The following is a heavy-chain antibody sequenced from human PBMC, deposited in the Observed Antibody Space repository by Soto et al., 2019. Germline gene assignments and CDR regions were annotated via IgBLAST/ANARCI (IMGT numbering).Heavy chain of an antibody. J-gene: IGHJ3*02. CDR3: ARNVASPGVSGSWGAFDI. CDR2: IFSSGST. Sequence: VQLQESGPGLVKPSETLSLICTVSGGSISNYFWDWIRQPAGKGLEWIGRIFSSGSTNYNASLTSRVTMSVDTSKNQVSLKLTSMTAADTAVYYCARNVASPGVSGSWGAFDIWGQGTMVTVSS. CDR1: GGSISNYF. V-gene: IGHV4-4*07. D-gene: IGHD5-12*01.